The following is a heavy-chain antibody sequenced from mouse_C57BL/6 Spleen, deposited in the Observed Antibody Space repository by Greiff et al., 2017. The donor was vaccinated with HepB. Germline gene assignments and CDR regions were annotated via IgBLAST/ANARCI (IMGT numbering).Heavy chain of an antibody. CDR3: ERGEVFYGNHGGFAY. Sequence: VQLQQSGAELVRPGASVKLSCKASGYTFTDYYINWVKQRPGQGLEWIARIYPGSGTTYYNEKFKGKATLTAEKSSSTAYMQLRSLTSEDSAVYFCERGEVFYGNHGGFAYWGQGTLVTVAA. J-gene: IGHJ3*01. V-gene: IGHV1-76*01. CDR2: IYPGSGTT. CDR1: GYTFTDYY. D-gene: IGHD2-1*01.